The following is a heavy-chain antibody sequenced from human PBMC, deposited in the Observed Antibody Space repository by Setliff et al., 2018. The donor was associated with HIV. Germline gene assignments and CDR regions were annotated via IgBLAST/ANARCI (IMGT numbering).Heavy chain of an antibody. J-gene: IGHJ4*02. D-gene: IGHD3-10*01. V-gene: IGHV3-11*04. Sequence: PGGSLRLSCAGSGFTFSDYYMSWIRQAPGQGPEWISYISTTGDTIYYADSVKGRFTISRDNAKNSLYLQMNSLRAEDTAVYYCARGPMVRGVNPIDYWGQGTLVTVSS. CDR3: ARGPMVRGVNPIDY. CDR1: GFTFSDYY. CDR2: ISTTGDTI.